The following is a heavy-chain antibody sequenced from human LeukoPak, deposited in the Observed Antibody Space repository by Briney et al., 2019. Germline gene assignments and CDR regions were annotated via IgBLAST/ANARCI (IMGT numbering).Heavy chain of an antibody. CDR3: AKGGNNMVRGLITY. Sequence: GGSLRLSCAASGFTFNNYAMNWVRQAPGKGLEWVSAISGSGGNTYYADSVKGRFTISRDNSKNTLYLQINRLRAEDTAVYYCAKGGNNMVRGLITYWGQGTLVTVSS. CDR1: GFTFNNYA. J-gene: IGHJ4*02. V-gene: IGHV3-23*01. CDR2: ISGSGGNT. D-gene: IGHD3-10*01.